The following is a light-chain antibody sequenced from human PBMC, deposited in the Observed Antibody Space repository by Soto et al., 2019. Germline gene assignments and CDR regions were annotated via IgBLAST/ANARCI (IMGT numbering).Light chain of an antibody. V-gene: IGLV2-8*01. Sequence: QSALTQPPSASGSPGQSVTISCTGASTDANDYNYVSWYQQYPGKAPKLIIYEVIRRPSGVPDRFSRSKTGNTASLTVSGLQAEDEAKYYCSSYVGDNNVVFGGGTKLTVL. CDR3: SSYVGDNNVV. CDR1: STDANDYNY. J-gene: IGLJ2*01. CDR2: EVI.